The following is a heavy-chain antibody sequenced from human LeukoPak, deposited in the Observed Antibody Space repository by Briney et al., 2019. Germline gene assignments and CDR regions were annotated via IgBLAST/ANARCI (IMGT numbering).Heavy chain of an antibody. CDR1: GFIFDEYG. CDR3: ARVQYDTSYHNAFDI. CDR2: INWNGANT. J-gene: IGHJ3*02. D-gene: IGHD3-22*01. Sequence: RPGGSLRLSCAASGFIFDEYGMSWVRQAPEKGLEWVSGINWNGANTGYGDSVKGRFTISRDNAKNSLHLQMSSLRAEDTALYQCARVQYDTSYHNAFDIWGQGTMVTVSS. V-gene: IGHV3-20*01.